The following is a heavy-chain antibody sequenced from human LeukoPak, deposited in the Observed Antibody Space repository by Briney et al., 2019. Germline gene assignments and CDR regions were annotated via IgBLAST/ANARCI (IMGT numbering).Heavy chain of an antibody. CDR3: ARETMVAATGDAYYYYYYMDV. Sequence: ASVKVSCTASGYTFTSYGISWVRQAPGQGLEWMGWISAYNGNTNYAQKLQGRVTMTTDTSTSTAYMELRSLRSDDTAVYYCARETMVAATGDAYYYYYYMDVWGKGTTATVSS. CDR2: ISAYNGNT. D-gene: IGHD2-15*01. V-gene: IGHV1-18*01. J-gene: IGHJ6*03. CDR1: GYTFTSYG.